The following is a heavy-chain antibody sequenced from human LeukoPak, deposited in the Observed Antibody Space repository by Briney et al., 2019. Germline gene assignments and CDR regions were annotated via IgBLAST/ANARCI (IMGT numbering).Heavy chain of an antibody. V-gene: IGHV3-23*01. CDR2: ISGSGGST. CDR1: GFTFSTQT. J-gene: IGHJ6*03. CDR3: AGYYGTGYYYYYMDV. D-gene: IGHD3-10*01. Sequence: PGGSLRLSCAASGFTFSTQTMTWVRQAPGKGLEWVSAISGSGGSTYYADSVKGRFTISRDNSKNTLYLQMNSLRAEDTAVYYCAGYYGTGYYYYYMDVWGKGTTVTVSS.